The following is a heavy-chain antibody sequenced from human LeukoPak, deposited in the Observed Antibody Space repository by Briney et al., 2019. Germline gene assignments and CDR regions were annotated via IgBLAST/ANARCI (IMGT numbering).Heavy chain of an antibody. J-gene: IGHJ4*02. D-gene: IGHD3-10*01. V-gene: IGHV1-18*01. Sequence: ASVTVSCKASGYTFTSYGISWVRQAPGQGLEWMGWISAYNGNTNYAQRLQGRVIMTTDTYKSTAYMELRSLRSDDTAVYYCARILPPYGSGSCDFDYWGQGTLVTVYS. CDR3: ARILPPYGSGSCDFDY. CDR1: GYTFTSYG. CDR2: ISAYNGNT.